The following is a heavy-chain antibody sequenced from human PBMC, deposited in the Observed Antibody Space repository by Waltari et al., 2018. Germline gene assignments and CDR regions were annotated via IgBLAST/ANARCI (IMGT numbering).Heavy chain of an antibody. CDR2: TIPIVGTA. J-gene: IGHJ1*01. CDR3: AIRSSGIAAAANEYFQH. Sequence: QVQLVQSGAEVKKPGSSVKVSCKASGGTFSSYAISWVRQAPGQGLEWMGGTIPIVGTANYAQKFQGRVTITADESTSTAYMELSSLRSEDTAVYYCAIRSSGIAAAANEYFQHWGQGTLVTVSS. CDR1: GGTFSSYA. D-gene: IGHD6-13*01. V-gene: IGHV1-69*01.